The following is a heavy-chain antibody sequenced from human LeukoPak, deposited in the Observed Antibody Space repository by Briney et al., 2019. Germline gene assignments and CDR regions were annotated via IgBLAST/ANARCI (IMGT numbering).Heavy chain of an antibody. CDR3: ARDLVVGATDY. D-gene: IGHD1-26*01. CDR2: ISYDGSNK. Sequence: GGSLRLSCAASGFTFSSYAMHWVRRAPGKGLEWVAVISYDGSNKYYADSVKGRFTISRDNSKNTLYLQMNSLRAEDTAVYYCARDLVVGATDYWGQGTLVTVSS. V-gene: IGHV3-30-3*01. CDR1: GFTFSSYA. J-gene: IGHJ4*02.